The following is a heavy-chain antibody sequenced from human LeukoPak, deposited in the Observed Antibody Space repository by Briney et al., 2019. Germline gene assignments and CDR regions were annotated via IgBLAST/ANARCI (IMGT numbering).Heavy chain of an antibody. CDR3: AREGRQDYVYFDH. CDR2: IYHSGST. Sequence: SETLSLTCSVSTDSTNTYYWSWIRQSPGKGLEWIGHIYHSGSTDYNPSFKSRVTISIDMSKKEFSLKLTSVTVADTAMYYCAREGRQDYVYFDHWGQGSLVTVSS. CDR1: TDSTNTYY. J-gene: IGHJ4*02. D-gene: IGHD4-17*01. V-gene: IGHV4-59*01.